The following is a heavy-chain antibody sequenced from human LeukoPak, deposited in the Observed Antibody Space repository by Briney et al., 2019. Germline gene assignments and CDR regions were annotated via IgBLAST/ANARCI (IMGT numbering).Heavy chain of an antibody. V-gene: IGHV1-18*01. CDR1: GYTFISYG. CDR2: ISAYNGNT. D-gene: IGHD6-19*01. Sequence: ASVKVSCKASGYTFISYGINWVRQAPGQGLEWVGWISAYNGNTNYAQKVQGRVTMTTDTSTRTAYMELRSLRSDDTAVYYCARVSRSAAVAGTGWFDPWGQGTLVTVSS. J-gene: IGHJ5*02. CDR3: ARVSRSAAVAGTGWFDP.